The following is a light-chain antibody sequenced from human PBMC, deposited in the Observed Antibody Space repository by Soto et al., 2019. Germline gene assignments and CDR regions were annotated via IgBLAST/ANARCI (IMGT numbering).Light chain of an antibody. J-gene: IGKJ1*01. Sequence: EILLTQSPGTLSLSPGERGTLSCSASQSVSNNYLAWFQHKPGQAPRLLIFGASTRATGIPDRFSGSGSGTCFTLTISSLEPEDFPVYYCQQYGSSPPWTFGQGTKVEI. V-gene: IGKV3-20*01. CDR1: QSVSNNY. CDR2: GAS. CDR3: QQYGSSPPWT.